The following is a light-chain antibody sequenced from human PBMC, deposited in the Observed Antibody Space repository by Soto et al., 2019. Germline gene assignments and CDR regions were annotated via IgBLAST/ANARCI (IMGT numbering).Light chain of an antibody. CDR3: TSFSSSTSLYV. Sequence: QSLLTQPASVSLSLGQSITISCTGTTRDIAGYNYISWYQQLPGKAPKLMIYQVTIRPSGISNRFSGSKSGNTASLTISGLQAEDEADYYCTSFSSSTSLYVFGTGTKV. CDR2: QVT. J-gene: IGLJ1*01. V-gene: IGLV2-14*01. CDR1: TRDIAGYNY.